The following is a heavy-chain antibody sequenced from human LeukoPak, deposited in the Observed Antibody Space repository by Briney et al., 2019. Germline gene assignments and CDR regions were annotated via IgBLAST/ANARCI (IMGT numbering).Heavy chain of an antibody. D-gene: IGHD3-16*02. CDR2: ISGSGGST. CDR1: GFTFSSYA. Sequence: GGSLRLSCAASGFTFSSYAVSWVRQAPGKGLEWVSAISGSGGSTYYADSVKGRFTISRDNSKNTLYLQMNSLRAEDTAVYYCAKERDYVWGSYRYTGYWGQGTLVTVSS. J-gene: IGHJ4*02. CDR3: AKERDYVWGSYRYTGY. V-gene: IGHV3-23*01.